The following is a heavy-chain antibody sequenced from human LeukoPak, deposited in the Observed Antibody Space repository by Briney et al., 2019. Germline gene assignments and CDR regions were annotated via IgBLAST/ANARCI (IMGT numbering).Heavy chain of an antibody. CDR2: IQYDGSNK. Sequence: PGGSLRLSCAASGFTFNSYSMNWVRQAPGKGLEWVTFIQYDGSNKYDADSVKGRFTISRDNSKNTLYLQMNSLRAEDTAMYYCARDQTPMGSGSYGFDYWGQGTLVTVSS. CDR1: GFTFNSYS. D-gene: IGHD1-26*01. J-gene: IGHJ4*02. CDR3: ARDQTPMGSGSYGFDY. V-gene: IGHV3-30*02.